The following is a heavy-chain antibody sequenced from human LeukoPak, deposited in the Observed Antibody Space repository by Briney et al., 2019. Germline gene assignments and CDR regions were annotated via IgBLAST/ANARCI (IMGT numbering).Heavy chain of an antibody. D-gene: IGHD6-19*01. Sequence: PGRSLRLSCAASGFTFSSYSMHWVRQAPGKGLEWVAVISYDGNNKYYADSVKGRFTISRDNSKNTLYLQMNSLRAEDTAVYYCARGPDEWLDYYFDYWGQGTLVTVSS. CDR2: ISYDGNNK. J-gene: IGHJ4*02. V-gene: IGHV3-30-3*01. CDR3: ARGPDEWLDYYFDY. CDR1: GFTFSSYS.